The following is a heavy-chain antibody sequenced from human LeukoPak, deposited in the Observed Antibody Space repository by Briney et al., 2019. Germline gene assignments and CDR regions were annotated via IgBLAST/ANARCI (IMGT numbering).Heavy chain of an antibody. CDR1: GFTFSSYA. J-gene: IGHJ4*02. CDR3: ARGSATGYFDY. Sequence: PGGSPRLSCAASGFTFSSYALTWVRQAPGKGLEWVSSVSESGGSTYYADSVKGRFTASKDSSKNTLYLQMNSLRADDTAVYYCARGSATGYFDYWGQGSLVTVSS. V-gene: IGHV3-23*01. CDR2: VSESGGST.